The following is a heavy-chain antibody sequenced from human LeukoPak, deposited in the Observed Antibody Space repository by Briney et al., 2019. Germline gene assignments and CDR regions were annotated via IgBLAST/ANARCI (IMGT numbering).Heavy chain of an antibody. CDR1: GYTSTGYY. J-gene: IGHJ3*02. D-gene: IGHD6-19*01. CDR3: ARVPIYSSGAFDI. V-gene: IGHV1-2*02. CDR2: INPKSGGT. Sequence: ASVKVSCKASGYTSTGYYMHWVRQAPGQGLEWMGWINPKSGGTNYAQKFQGRVTMTRDTSISTAYMELSRLRSDDTAVYYCARVPIYSSGAFDIWGQGTVVTVSS.